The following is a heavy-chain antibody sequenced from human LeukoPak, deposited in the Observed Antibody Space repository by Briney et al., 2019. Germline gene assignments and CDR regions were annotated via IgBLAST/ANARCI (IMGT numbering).Heavy chain of an antibody. CDR3: ARVMATITQRGPRKVFDY. CDR1: GFTFSSYG. D-gene: IGHD5-12*01. CDR2: INPNSGGT. J-gene: IGHJ4*02. V-gene: IGHV1-2*02. Sequence: GGSLRLSCAASGFTFSSYGMHWVRQAPGQGLEWMGWINPNSGGTNYAQKFQGRVTMTRDTSISTAYMELSRLRSDDTAVYYCARVMATITQRGPRKVFDYWGQGTLVTVSS.